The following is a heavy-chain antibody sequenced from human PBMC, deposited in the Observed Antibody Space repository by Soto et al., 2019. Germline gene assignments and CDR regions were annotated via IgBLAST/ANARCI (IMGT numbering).Heavy chain of an antibody. CDR2: VSHDGRNT. CDR1: GFTSSDYA. V-gene: IGHV3-30*18. D-gene: IGHD6-19*01. J-gene: IGHJ4*02. Sequence: VQLVESGGGVVQPGRSLRLSCAASGFTSSDYAMHWVRQGPGKGLEWVAVVSHDGRNTHYADSVKGRFTISRDSSKNTVSLEMTSLRAEDTAVYYCAKGGRQWLVTSDFNYWGQGALVTVSS. CDR3: AKGGRQWLVTSDFNY.